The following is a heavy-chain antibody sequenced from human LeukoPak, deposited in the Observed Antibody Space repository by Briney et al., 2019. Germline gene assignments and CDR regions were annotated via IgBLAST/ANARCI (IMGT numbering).Heavy chain of an antibody. CDR3: ATRPLHVPRLPGTGTDAFDI. D-gene: IGHD6-13*01. Sequence: GESLKISCKASGYKITTYWIGWVRQMPGKGLEWMGLIYPGDSDTRYSPSFQGQVTISADKSISTAYLQWTSLKASDTALYYCATRPLHVPRLPGTGTDAFDIWGPGTMVTVSS. V-gene: IGHV5-51*01. CDR1: GYKITTYW. J-gene: IGHJ3*02. CDR2: IYPGDSDT.